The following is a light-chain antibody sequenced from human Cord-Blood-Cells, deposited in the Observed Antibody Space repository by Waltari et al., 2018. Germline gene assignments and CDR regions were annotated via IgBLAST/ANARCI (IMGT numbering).Light chain of an antibody. CDR1: SSDVGGLNY. J-gene: IGLJ1*01. V-gene: IGLV2-11*01. CDR2: DVS. Sequence: QYPLTHPRSVSGSPGQSVTFSRPGPSSDVGGLNYAYWYQQTPGKAPKLMIYDVSKRPSGVPDRFSGSKSGNTASLTISGLQAEDEADYYCCSYAGSYTYVFGTGTKVTVL. CDR3: CSYAGSYTYV.